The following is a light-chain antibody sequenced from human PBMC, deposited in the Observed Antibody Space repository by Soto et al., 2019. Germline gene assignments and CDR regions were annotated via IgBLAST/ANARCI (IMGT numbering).Light chain of an antibody. CDR1: SSDVGGYNY. CDR2: DVS. Sequence: QSALTQPASVSGSPGQSITISCTGTSSDVGGYNYVSWYQQHPGKAPKLMIYDVSDRPSGVSSRFSGSKSGNTAALTISGLQAEDEADYYCGSYTSSSTLYVFGTGTKVTV. V-gene: IGLV2-14*01. J-gene: IGLJ1*01. CDR3: GSYTSSSTLYV.